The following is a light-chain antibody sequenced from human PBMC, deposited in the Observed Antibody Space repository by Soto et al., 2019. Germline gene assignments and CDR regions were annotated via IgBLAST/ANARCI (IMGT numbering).Light chain of an antibody. CDR3: HVWDSSTVI. V-gene: IGLV3-9*01. Sequence: SYELTQPLSVSVALGQTAKITCGGNDIGSKDVHWYQQKPGQAPVLVIFRRNNRPSGIPERFSGSNSGNPATLTISRAQAGDEADYYCHVWDSSTVIFGGGTKLTVL. J-gene: IGLJ2*01. CDR1: DIGSKD. CDR2: RRN.